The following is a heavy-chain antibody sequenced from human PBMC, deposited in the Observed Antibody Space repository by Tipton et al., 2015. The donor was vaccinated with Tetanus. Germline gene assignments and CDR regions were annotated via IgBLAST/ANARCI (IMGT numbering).Heavy chain of an antibody. V-gene: IGHV4-59*01. CDR3: ARSEQQLVRGYYYYYYMDV. J-gene: IGHJ6*03. D-gene: IGHD6-13*01. CDR2: IYYSGST. Sequence: QLVQSGGGVVQPGRSLRLSCAASGFTFSSYPMSWVRQAPGKGLEWIGYIYYSGSTNYNPSLKSRVTISVDTSKNQFSLKLSSVTAADTAVYYCARSEQQLVRGYYYYYYMDVWGKGTTVTVSS. CDR1: GFTFSSYP.